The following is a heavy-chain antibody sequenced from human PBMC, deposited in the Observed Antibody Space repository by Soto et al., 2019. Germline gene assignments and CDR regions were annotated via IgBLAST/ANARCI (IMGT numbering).Heavy chain of an antibody. D-gene: IGHD2-2*01. V-gene: IGHV3-15*07. CDR3: TTKFVVLSGARFDY. CDR1: GFSFSNAY. J-gene: IGHJ4*02. Sequence: PGGSLRLSCAASGFSFSNAYMNWVRQAPGKGLEWVGRIRSNAHGGTTDYAAPVKGRFTISRDDSKNTLFLQMNSLKSEDTAVYYCTTKFVVLSGARFDYWGQGTLVTVSS. CDR2: IRSNAHGGTT.